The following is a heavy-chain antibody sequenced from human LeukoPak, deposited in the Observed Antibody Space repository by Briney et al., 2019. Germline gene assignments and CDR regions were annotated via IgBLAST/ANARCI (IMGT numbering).Heavy chain of an antibody. CDR3: ARGYRAVVAAYNWFDP. Sequence: PSETLSLTCAVYGGSFSGYYWSWIRQPPGKGLEWIGEINHSGSTNYNPSLKSRVTISVDTSKNQFSLKLSSVTAADTAVYHCARGYRAVVAAYNWFDPWGQGTLVTVSS. J-gene: IGHJ5*02. V-gene: IGHV4-34*01. D-gene: IGHD2-15*01. CDR1: GGSFSGYY. CDR2: INHSGST.